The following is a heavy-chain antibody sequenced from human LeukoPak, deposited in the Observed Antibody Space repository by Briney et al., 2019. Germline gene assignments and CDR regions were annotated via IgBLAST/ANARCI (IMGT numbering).Heavy chain of an antibody. CDR3: AREMIGSYYYGSGSYAAFDI. Sequence: GRSLRLSCAASGFTFSSYGMHWVRQAPGKGLEWVANIKQDGSEKYYVDSVKGRFTISRDNAKNSLYLQMNSLRAEDTAVYYCAREMIGSYYYGSGSYAAFDIWGQGTMVTVSS. J-gene: IGHJ3*02. CDR1: GFTFSSYG. D-gene: IGHD3-10*01. CDR2: IKQDGSEK. V-gene: IGHV3-7*01.